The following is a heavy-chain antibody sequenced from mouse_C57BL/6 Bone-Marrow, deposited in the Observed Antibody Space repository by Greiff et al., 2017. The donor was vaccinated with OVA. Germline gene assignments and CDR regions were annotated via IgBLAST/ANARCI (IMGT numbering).Heavy chain of an antibody. Sequence: EVKLVESGGGLVKPGGSLKLSCAASGFTFSSYTMSWVRQTPEKRLEWVATISGGGGNTYYPDSVKGRFTISRDNAKNTLYLQMSRLRSEDTALYYCARHDYYGSSYDWYFDVWGTGTTVTVSS. CDR1: GFTFSSYT. CDR2: ISGGGGNT. D-gene: IGHD1-1*01. J-gene: IGHJ1*03. V-gene: IGHV5-9*01. CDR3: ARHDYYGSSYDWYFDV.